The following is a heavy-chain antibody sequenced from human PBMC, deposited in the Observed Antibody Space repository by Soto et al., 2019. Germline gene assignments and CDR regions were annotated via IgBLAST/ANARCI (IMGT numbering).Heavy chain of an antibody. CDR2: INHSGST. Sequence: PSETLSLTCAVYGGSFSGYYWSWIRQPPGKGLEWIGEINHSGSTNYNPSLKSRVTISVDTSKNQFSLKLSSVTAADTAVYYCARHDNYYGSGEDYYYYMDVWGKGTTVTVSS. D-gene: IGHD3-10*01. CDR1: GGSFSGYY. V-gene: IGHV4-34*01. CDR3: ARHDNYYGSGEDYYYYMDV. J-gene: IGHJ6*03.